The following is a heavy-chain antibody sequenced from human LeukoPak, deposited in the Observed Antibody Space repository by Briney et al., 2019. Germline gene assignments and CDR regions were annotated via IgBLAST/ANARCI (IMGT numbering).Heavy chain of an antibody. J-gene: IGHJ4*02. CDR3: TRQRPDTAMPNFDY. D-gene: IGHD5-18*01. V-gene: IGHV3-73*01. Sequence: GGSLRLSCAASGFTFSGSAMHRVRQASGKGLEWVGRIRSKANSYATAYAASVKGRFTISRDDSKNTAYLQMNSLKTEDTAVYYCTRQRPDTAMPNFDYWGQGTLVTVSS. CDR1: GFTFSGSA. CDR2: IRSKANSYAT.